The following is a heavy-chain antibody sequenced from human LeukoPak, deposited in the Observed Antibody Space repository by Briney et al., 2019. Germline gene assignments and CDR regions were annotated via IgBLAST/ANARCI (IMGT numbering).Heavy chain of an antibody. CDR1: GGSFSGYY. D-gene: IGHD4-17*01. Sequence: SEPLSLTCAVCGGSFSGYYGSWIRQPAGKGLEWIGRLYCSGDTNYNPSLKSRVTMSVDTFKNQFSLKLNSVTAADTAVYYCASSEPPYGSVFDAFDIWGQGTMVTVSS. CDR3: ASSEPPYGSVFDAFDI. V-gene: IGHV4-4*07. J-gene: IGHJ3*02. CDR2: LYCSGDT.